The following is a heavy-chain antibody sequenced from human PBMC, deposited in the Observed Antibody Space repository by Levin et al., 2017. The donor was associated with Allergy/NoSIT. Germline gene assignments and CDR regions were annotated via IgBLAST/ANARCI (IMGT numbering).Heavy chain of an antibody. Sequence: GESLKISCAASGFTFSSYEMNWVRQAPGKGLEWVSYISSSGSTIYYADSVKGRFTISRDNAKNSLYLQMNSLRAEDTAVYYCARVRFGAVAGRGWFDPWGQGTLVTVSS. CDR2: ISSSGSTI. CDR1: GFTFSSYE. D-gene: IGHD6-19*01. J-gene: IGHJ5*02. CDR3: ARVRFGAVAGRGWFDP. V-gene: IGHV3-48*03.